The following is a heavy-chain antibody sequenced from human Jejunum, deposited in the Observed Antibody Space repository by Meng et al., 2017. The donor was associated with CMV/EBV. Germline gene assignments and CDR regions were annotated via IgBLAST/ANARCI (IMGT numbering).Heavy chain of an antibody. CDR1: GFTFSEYW. J-gene: IGHJ4*02. D-gene: IGHD5-12*01. Sequence: SCTASGFTFSEYWMHWVRQAPGKGLMWVSDIKSDGSSTNYADSVKGRFTISRDNAKNTLYLQMNSLRAEDTAIYYCARLYSGNSYDYWGQGTLVTVSS. CDR2: IKSDGSST. CDR3: ARLYSGNSYDY. V-gene: IGHV3-74*01.